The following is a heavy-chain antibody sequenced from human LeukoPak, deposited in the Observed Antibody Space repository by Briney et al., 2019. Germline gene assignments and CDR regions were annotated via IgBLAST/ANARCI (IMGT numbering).Heavy chain of an antibody. CDR3: ARQERLPAAMAGWFDP. CDR2: SYPGDSDT. Sequence: GESLKISCKGSVSSLGNYGIGGGRQMAGKGLEWVVMSYPGDSDTRYSPSFQAHVSISADKSISTAYLQWSTLKLSNTAMYYWARQERLPAAMAGWFDPWGQGTLVTVSS. V-gene: IGHV5-51*01. D-gene: IGHD2-2*01. CDR1: VSSLGNYG. J-gene: IGHJ5*02.